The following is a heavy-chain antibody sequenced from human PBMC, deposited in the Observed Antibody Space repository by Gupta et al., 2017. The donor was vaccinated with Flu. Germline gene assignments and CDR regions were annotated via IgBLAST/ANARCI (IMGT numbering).Heavy chain of an antibody. CDR3: VRNRGWQQFDY. J-gene: IGHJ4*02. D-gene: IGHD5-24*01. CDR2: IAADGSVK. Sequence: EVQLVESGGGLVQPGGSLRLSCAVYGFTFRSSWMDWVRQAPGKGLEWVANIAADGSVKNYADSVKDRFTISRDDAKNSLYLQMNSLRAEDTAVYYCVRNRGWQQFDYWGQGALVTVSS. CDR1: GFTFRSSW. V-gene: IGHV3-7*01.